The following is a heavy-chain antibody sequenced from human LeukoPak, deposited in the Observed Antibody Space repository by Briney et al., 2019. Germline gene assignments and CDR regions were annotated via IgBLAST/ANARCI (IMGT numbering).Heavy chain of an antibody. CDR1: GGSISSYY. CDR3: ARVLVGATGYYYGMDV. V-gene: IGHV4-59*01. D-gene: IGHD1-26*01. Sequence: PSETLSLTCTVSGGSISSYYWSWIRQPPGKGLEWIGYIYYSGSTNYNPSLKSRVTISVDTSKNQFSLKLSSVTAADTAVYYCARVLVGATGYYYGMDVWGQGTTVTVSS. CDR2: IYYSGST. J-gene: IGHJ6*02.